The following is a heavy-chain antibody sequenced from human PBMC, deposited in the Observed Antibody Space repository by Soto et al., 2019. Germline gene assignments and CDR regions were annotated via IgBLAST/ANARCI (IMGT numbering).Heavy chain of an antibody. J-gene: IGHJ5*02. Sequence: PSETLSLTCTVSGGSISSYYWSWIRQPPGKGLEWIGYIYYSGSTNYNPSLKSRVTISVDTSKNQFSLKLSSVTAADTAVYYCAREDCSSTSCYANNWFDPWGQGTLVTVSS. CDR2: IYYSGST. V-gene: IGHV4-59*01. CDR1: GGSISSYY. D-gene: IGHD2-2*01. CDR3: AREDCSSTSCYANNWFDP.